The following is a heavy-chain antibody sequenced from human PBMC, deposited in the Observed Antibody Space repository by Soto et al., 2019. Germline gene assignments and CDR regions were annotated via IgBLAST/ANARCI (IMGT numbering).Heavy chain of an antibody. CDR1: GGSISSYY. Sequence: TLSLTCTVAGGSISSYYWSWIRQPPGKGLEWIGYIYYSGSTNNNPSLKSRVTISVDTSKNQFSLKLSSVTAADTAVYYCARHGSGYYYGSGSYYNHYYMDVWGKGTTVTVSS. CDR3: ARHGSGYYYGSGSYYNHYYMDV. CDR2: IYYSGST. D-gene: IGHD3-10*01. V-gene: IGHV4-59*08. J-gene: IGHJ6*03.